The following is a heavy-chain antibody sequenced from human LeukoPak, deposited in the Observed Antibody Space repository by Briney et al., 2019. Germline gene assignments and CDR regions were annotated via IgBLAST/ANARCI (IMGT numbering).Heavy chain of an antibody. Sequence: SETLSLTCTVSGGSISSSSYYWGWIRQPPGKGLEWIGSIYYSGSTYYNPSLKSRVTISVDTSKNQFFLKLSSVTAADTAVYYCASSLYYYDSSGYYLLEGFDYWGQGTLVTVSS. J-gene: IGHJ4*02. CDR3: ASSLYYYDSSGYYLLEGFDY. CDR2: IYYSGST. D-gene: IGHD3-22*01. CDR1: GGSISSSSYY. V-gene: IGHV4-39*01.